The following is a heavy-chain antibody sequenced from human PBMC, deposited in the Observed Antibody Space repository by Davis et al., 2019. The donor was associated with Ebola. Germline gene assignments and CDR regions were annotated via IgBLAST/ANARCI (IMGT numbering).Heavy chain of an antibody. CDR2: VRSQAFGGSA. CDR1: GFTFSSYS. D-gene: IGHD1-26*01. J-gene: IGHJ6*03. CDR3: TRDQPTISYQYYYMDV. Sequence: GGSLTLSCAASGFTFSSYSMNWVRQAPGKGLEWVGFVRSQAFGGSAEYAASVKGRFTISRDDSKSIAYLQMNSLKTEDTDVYFCTRDQPTISYQYYYMDVWGKGTTVTVSS. V-gene: IGHV3-49*04.